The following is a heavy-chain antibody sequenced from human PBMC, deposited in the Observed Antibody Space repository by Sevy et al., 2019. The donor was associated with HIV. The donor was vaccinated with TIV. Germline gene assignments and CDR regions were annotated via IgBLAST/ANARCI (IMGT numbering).Heavy chain of an antibody. CDR2: TYYRSKWSN. D-gene: IGHD6-13*01. V-gene: IGHV6-1*01. CDR3: ARSGVAAAGTRLYWYFDL. Sequence: SQTLSLTCAISGDSVSSNSAAWNWIRQSPSRGLEWLGRTYYRSKWSNDYAVSVKSRITINPDTSKNQFSLQLNSVTPEDTAVYYCARSGVAAAGTRLYWYFDLWGRGTLVTVSS. CDR1: GDSVSSNSAA. J-gene: IGHJ2*01.